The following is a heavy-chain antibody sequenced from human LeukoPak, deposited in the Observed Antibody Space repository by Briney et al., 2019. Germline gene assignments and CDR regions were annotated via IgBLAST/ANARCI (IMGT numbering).Heavy chain of an antibody. CDR1: GYTFTGYY. V-gene: IGHV1-2*02. J-gene: IGHJ6*03. CDR2: INPNSGGT. CDR3: ASEGVAAAGTWYYYMDV. Sequence: GASVKVSCKASGYTFTGYYMRWVRQAPGQGLEWMGWINPNSGGTNYAQKFQGRVTMTRDTSISTAYMELSRLRSDDTAVYYCASEGVAAAGTWYYYMDVWGKGTTVTVSS. D-gene: IGHD6-13*01.